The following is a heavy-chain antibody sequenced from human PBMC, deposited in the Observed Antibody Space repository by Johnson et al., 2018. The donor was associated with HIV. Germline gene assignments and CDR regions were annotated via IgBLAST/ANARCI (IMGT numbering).Heavy chain of an antibody. D-gene: IGHD6-19*01. CDR3: ARAGWLGAFDI. CDR2: SST. V-gene: IGHV3-74*01. J-gene: IGHJ3*02. Sequence: SSTSYADSVKGRFTISRDNAKNTLYLQMNSLRAEDTAVYYCARAGWLGAFDIWGQGTMVTVSS.